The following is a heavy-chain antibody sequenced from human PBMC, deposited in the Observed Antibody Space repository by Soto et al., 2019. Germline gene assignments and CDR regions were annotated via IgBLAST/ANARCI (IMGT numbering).Heavy chain of an antibody. CDR2: IKQDGSEK. D-gene: IGHD1-1*01. V-gene: IGHV3-7*01. CDR3: ARMAAERRGFARAYYYYYMDV. CDR1: GFTFSSYW. Sequence: GGSLRLSCAASGFTFSSYWMSWVRQAPGKGLEWVANIKQDGSEKYYVDSVKGRFTISRDNAKNSLYLQMNSLRAEDTAVYYCARMAAERRGFARAYYYYYMDVWGKGTTVTVSS. J-gene: IGHJ6*03.